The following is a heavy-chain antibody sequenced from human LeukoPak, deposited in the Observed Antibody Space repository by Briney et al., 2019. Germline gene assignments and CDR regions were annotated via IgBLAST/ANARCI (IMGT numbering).Heavy chain of an antibody. CDR1: GFTFSSYS. J-gene: IGHJ4*02. Sequence: GGSLRLSCAASGFTFSSYSMNWVRQAPGKGLEWVSSISSSSSYIYYADSVKGRFTISRDNAKNSLYLQMNSLRAEDTAVYYCARELDYYDSSGPSSYWGQGTLVTVSS. D-gene: IGHD3-22*01. CDR2: ISSSSSYI. V-gene: IGHV3-21*01. CDR3: ARELDYYDSSGPSSY.